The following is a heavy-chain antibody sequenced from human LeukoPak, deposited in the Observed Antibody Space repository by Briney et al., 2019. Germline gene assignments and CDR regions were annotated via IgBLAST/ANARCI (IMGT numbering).Heavy chain of an antibody. CDR2: IRTKAYGGTT. Sequence: PGGSLRLSCTASGFTFGDYAMSWFRQAPGKGLEWVGFIRTKAYGGTTEYAASVKGRFTISRDDSKSIAYLQMNSLKTEDSAVYYCVSSSWYAPLNFDYWGQGTLVTVSS. V-gene: IGHV3-49*03. CDR1: GFTFGDYA. J-gene: IGHJ4*02. D-gene: IGHD6-13*01. CDR3: VSSSWYAPLNFDY.